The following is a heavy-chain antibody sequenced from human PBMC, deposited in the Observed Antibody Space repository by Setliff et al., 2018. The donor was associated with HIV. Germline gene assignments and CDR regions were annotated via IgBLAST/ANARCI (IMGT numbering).Heavy chain of an antibody. CDR1: GDSMFRQNYY. J-gene: IGHJ4*02. D-gene: IGHD2-2*01. V-gene: IGHV4-61*09. CDR3: AKEGGYWSCTTCFGFDY. CDR2: IYASGSA. Sequence: SETLSLTCPVSGDSMFRQNYYWSGIRQTAGKGLEWIGHIYASGSANINPSFRSRVTMSLDTSKNQFSLRLSSVTAADTDIYYCAKEGGYWSCTTCFGFDYWGQGTLVTVSS.